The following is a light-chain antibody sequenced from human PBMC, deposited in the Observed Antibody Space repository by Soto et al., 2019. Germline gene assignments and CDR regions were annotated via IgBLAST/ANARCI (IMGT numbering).Light chain of an antibody. Sequence: EIVLTQSPATLSLSPGERATLSCRASQNVSTYLPWYQQKPGQAPRLLIYNASNRATGIPARFSGSGSGTDFTLAISSLEPDDFAVYFCQQRTNCLTFGPGTKVDIK. CDR2: NAS. J-gene: IGKJ3*01. V-gene: IGKV3-11*01. CDR3: QQRTNCLT. CDR1: QNVSTY.